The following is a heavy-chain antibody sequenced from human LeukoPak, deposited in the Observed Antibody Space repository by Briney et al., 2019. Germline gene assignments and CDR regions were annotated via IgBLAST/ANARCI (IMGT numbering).Heavy chain of an antibody. J-gene: IGHJ5*02. D-gene: IGHD4-17*01. V-gene: IGHV3-11*06. CDR3: ARSAVTYSPNWFDP. CDR2: ISGSRSYT. CDR1: GFTFSDYY. Sequence: GGSLRLSCEASGFTFSDYYMSWIRQAPGKGREWVSYISGSRSYTNYADSVKGRFTISRDNAKNSLCLQMNSLRADDTAVYYCARSAVTYSPNWFDPWGQGTLVTVSS.